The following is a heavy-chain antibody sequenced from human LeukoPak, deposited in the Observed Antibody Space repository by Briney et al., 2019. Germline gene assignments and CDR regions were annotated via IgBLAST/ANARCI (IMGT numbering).Heavy chain of an antibody. CDR2: IYYSGST. V-gene: IGHV4-39*07. CDR3: ARDEGPGGGCFDY. D-gene: IGHD1-14*01. J-gene: IGHJ4*02. CDR1: GGSISSSSYY. Sequence: SETLSLTCTVSGGSISSSSYYWGWIRQPPGKGLEWIGSIYYSGSTYYNPSLKSRVTISVDTSKNQFSLKLSSVTAADTAVYYCARDEGPGGGCFDYWGQGTLVTVSS.